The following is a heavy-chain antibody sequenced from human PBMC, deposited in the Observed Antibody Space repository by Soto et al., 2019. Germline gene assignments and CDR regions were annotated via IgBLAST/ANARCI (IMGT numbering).Heavy chain of an antibody. Sequence: PGGSLRLSCAASGFIFSSYTMSWVRQAPGKGLQWVSSISSGSDYIYYADSVKGRFTISRDNAKNSLYLQMNSLRAEDTALYYCAREGAAMPVAGVFDYWGQGTLVTVSS. CDR1: GFIFSSYT. V-gene: IGHV3-21*01. D-gene: IGHD6-19*01. J-gene: IGHJ4*02. CDR2: ISSGSDYI. CDR3: AREGAAMPVAGVFDY.